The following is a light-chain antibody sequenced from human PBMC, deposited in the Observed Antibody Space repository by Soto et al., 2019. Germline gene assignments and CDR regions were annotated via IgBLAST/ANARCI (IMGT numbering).Light chain of an antibody. J-gene: IGLJ1*01. Sequence: QSVLTQPASVSGSPGQSITISCTGTSSDVGGYNYVSWYQHHPGKAHKLMIYDVFHRPSGISTRFSGSKSGNTASLTISGLQAEDEADYYCSSYASSSTLVFGTGTKVTVL. CDR1: SSDVGGYNY. V-gene: IGLV2-14*03. CDR3: SSYASSSTLV. CDR2: DVF.